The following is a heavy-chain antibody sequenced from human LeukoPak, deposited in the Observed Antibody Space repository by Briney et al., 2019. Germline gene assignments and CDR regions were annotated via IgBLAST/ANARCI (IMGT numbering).Heavy chain of an antibody. CDR1: GLTFTFSTSG. CDR2: IQYDGSEK. CDR3: AREGGTIEIGEFDY. Sequence: GGSLRLSRAASGLTFTFSTSGIHWXXXXXXXXXXXXXXIQYDGSEKYYADSVKGRCTTSRDNSKNTVYLQMNSLTGEDTAIYYCAREGGTIEIGEFDYWGQGTLVTVSS. D-gene: IGHD3-16*02. J-gene: IGHJ4*02. V-gene: IGHV3-33*05.